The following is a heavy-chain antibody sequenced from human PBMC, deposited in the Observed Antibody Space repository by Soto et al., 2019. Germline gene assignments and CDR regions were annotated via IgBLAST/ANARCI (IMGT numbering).Heavy chain of an antibody. CDR2: INAGHDNT. D-gene: IGHD4-17*01. Sequence: ASVKVSCKASGYTFTSYSMHWVRQAPGQRLEWMGLINAGHDNTKYSRGLQGRLTITRDTSASTAYMELSSLRSEDTAVYFCARAPGDYRDYVWLDSWGQGTLVTVSS. V-gene: IGHV1-3*01. CDR1: GYTFTSYS. CDR3: ARAPGDYRDYVWLDS. J-gene: IGHJ4*02.